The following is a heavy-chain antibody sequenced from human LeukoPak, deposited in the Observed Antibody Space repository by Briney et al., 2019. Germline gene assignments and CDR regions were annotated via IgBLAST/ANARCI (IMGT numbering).Heavy chain of an antibody. D-gene: IGHD2-2*01. J-gene: IGHJ6*02. CDR1: GFTLSSHT. CDR2: ISSDSSYI. Sequence: GGSLRLSCAASGFTLSSHTMNWVRQAPGRGLEWVSSISSDSSYIYYEDSVKGRFTISRDNAKNSLYLQMNSLRAEDTAVYFCARGHCRRTSCYSSGGYYYYSMDVWGQGTTVIVPS. V-gene: IGHV3-21*01. CDR3: ARGHCRRTSCYSSGGYYYYSMDV.